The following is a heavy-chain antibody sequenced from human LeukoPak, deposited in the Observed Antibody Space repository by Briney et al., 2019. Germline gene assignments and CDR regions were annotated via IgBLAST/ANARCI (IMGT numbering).Heavy chain of an antibody. Sequence: GRSLRLSCAASELTFSNYAMHWVRQAPGKGLEGVGVISYDGSTKYYADPVKGRFTISRDSSKDTLYLQMNSLRAEDTAVYYCARVAYSSSWYPPFDYWGQGSLVTVSS. V-gene: IGHV3-30*04. CDR1: ELTFSNYA. J-gene: IGHJ4*02. CDR2: ISYDGSTK. D-gene: IGHD6-13*01. CDR3: ARVAYSSSWYPPFDY.